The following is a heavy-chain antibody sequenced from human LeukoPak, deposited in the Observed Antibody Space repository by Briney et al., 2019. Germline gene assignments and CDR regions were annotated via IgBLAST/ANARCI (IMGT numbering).Heavy chain of an antibody. J-gene: IGHJ4*02. CDR1: GFTFSSYN. V-gene: IGHV3-21*01. D-gene: IGHD3-3*01. CDR2: ISSSSSYI. CDR3: ARLFYDFWSGPSYYFDY. Sequence: GGSLRLSCAASGFTFSSYNMNWVRQAPGKGLEWVSSISSSSSYIYYADSVKGRFTISRDNAKNSLYLQMNSLRAEDTAVYYCARLFYDFWSGPSYYFDYWGQGTLVTVSS.